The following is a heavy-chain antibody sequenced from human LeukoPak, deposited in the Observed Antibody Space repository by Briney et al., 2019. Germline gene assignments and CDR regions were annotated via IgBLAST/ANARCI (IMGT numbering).Heavy chain of an antibody. CDR3: ARQEIGLRSFDP. J-gene: IGHJ5*02. V-gene: IGHV4-39*01. D-gene: IGHD3/OR15-3a*01. CDR2: IYYSGDT. Sequence: PSETLSLTCTVSGGSISSSSYYWGWIRQPPGKGLEWIGSIYYSGDTYYNPSLKSRVTISVDTSKNQFSLNLSSVTAADTAVYYCARQEIGLRSFDPWGQGILVTASS. CDR1: GGSISSSSYY.